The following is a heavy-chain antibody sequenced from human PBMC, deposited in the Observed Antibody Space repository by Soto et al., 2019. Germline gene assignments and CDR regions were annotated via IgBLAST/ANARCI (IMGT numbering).Heavy chain of an antibody. CDR1: GFTFRNYG. D-gene: IGHD3-22*01. CDR3: ARDQSYYNDISGRPLNAFAV. CDR2: IGIGSSTT. Sequence: GGSLRLSCAASGFTFRNYGMNWVRQAPGKGLEWVSYIGIGSSTTYYADSVKGRFTISRDNAKNSLYLQMNSLRAEDTAVYYCARDQSYYNDISGRPLNAFAVWGQGTMVTVSS. J-gene: IGHJ3*01. V-gene: IGHV3-48*01.